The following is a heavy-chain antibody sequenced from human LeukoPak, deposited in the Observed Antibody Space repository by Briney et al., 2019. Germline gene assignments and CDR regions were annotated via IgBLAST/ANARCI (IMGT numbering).Heavy chain of an antibody. V-gene: IGHV3-7*01. CDR3: ARDILRGVVVVAATSDF. J-gene: IGHJ4*02. D-gene: IGHD2-15*01. Sequence: GGSLRLSCAASGFTFDDYGMSWVRQAPGKGLEWVAHIKEDGSKKYYVDSVKGRFTISRDNAKSSLYLQMNSLRAEDTAVYYCARDILRGVVVVAATSDFWGQGTLVTVSS. CDR2: IKEDGSKK. CDR1: GFTFDDYG.